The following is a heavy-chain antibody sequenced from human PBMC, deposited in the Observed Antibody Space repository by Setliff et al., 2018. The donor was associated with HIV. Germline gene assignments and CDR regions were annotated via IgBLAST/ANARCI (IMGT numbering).Heavy chain of an antibody. D-gene: IGHD2-15*01. Sequence: SETLSLTCSISDASINSNNYYWVWIRQTPGKGLEWIGSIYYSGTAYYNPSLKSRLIISVDTSKNQFSLDLSSMSAADTAVYFCSRLTRSSSNSYKGRFDPWGQGTLVTVSS. J-gene: IGHJ5*02. CDR1: DASINSNNYY. CDR3: SRLTRSSSNSYKGRFDP. CDR2: IYYSGTA. V-gene: IGHV4-39*01.